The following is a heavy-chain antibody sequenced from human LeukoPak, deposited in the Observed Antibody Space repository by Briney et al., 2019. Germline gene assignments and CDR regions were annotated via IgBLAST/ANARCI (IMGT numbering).Heavy chain of an antibody. D-gene: IGHD2-2*01. Sequence: ASVRVSFKASGYTMTSYGISWVRQAPGQGLEWMGWMSANNANTNYAQKLQGRVTMTTDTSTSTAYMELRSLRSDDTAVYYCARDGYCSSTSCASDYWGQGTLVTVSS. CDR1: GYTMTSYG. V-gene: IGHV1-18*01. CDR2: MSANNANT. CDR3: ARDGYCSSTSCASDY. J-gene: IGHJ4*02.